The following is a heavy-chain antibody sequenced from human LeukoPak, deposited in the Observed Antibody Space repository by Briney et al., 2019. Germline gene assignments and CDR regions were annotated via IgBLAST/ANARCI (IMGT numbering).Heavy chain of an antibody. J-gene: IGHJ4*02. Sequence: PGGCLRLSCAASGFIFNDYAMNWVRQAPGKGLEWVSSISSSSSYIYYADSVKGRFTISRDNAKNSLYLQMNSLRAEDTAVYYCARDHTGTFDYWGQGTLVTVSS. V-gene: IGHV3-21*01. CDR3: ARDHTGTFDY. CDR1: GFIFNDYA. D-gene: IGHD1-7*01. CDR2: ISSSSSYI.